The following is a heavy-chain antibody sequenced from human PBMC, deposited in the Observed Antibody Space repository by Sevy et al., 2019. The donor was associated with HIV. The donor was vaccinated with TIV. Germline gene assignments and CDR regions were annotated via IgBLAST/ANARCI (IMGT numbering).Heavy chain of an antibody. CDR3: AKGTAVSSLRSNWFDP. V-gene: IGHV3-23*01. CDR1: GFTFSSFA. Sequence: GGSLRLSCAASGFTFSSFAMSWVRQAPGKGLEWVSGISGSAGNTYYADSVKGRFTISRDNSKNTLYLQMNSLRADDTAVYYCAKGTAVSSLRSNWFDPWGQGTLVTVSS. D-gene: IGHD6-19*01. CDR2: ISGSAGNT. J-gene: IGHJ5*02.